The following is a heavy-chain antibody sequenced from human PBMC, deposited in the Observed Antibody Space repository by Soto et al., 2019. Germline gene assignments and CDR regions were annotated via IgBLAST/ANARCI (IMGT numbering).Heavy chain of an antibody. CDR1: GDSFSSYY. CDR3: ARTTVTHGGYFDC. V-gene: IGHV4-59*01. J-gene: IGHJ4*02. CDR2: MYSSGTT. Sequence: PSETLSLTCTVPGDSFSSYYWSWLRQPPGKGLEWIGYMYSSGTTSYNPSLKSRVTVLLDTSKNQFSLRLSSVTAADTAVYYCARTTVTHGGYFDCWGQGTLVTVPS. D-gene: IGHD4-17*01.